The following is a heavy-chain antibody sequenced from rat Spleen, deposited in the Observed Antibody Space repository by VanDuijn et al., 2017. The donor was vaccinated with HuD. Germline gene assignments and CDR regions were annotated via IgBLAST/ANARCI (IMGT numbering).Heavy chain of an antibody. V-gene: IGHV2S61*01. J-gene: IGHJ4*01. D-gene: IGHD1-12*03. CDR2: IWGNGNT. CDR3: ARYYYDGYYQGVMDA. CDR1: GFSLSNYG. Sequence: QVQLKESGPGLVQPSQTLSLTCTVSGFSLSNYGVFWVRQPPGKGLEWMGLIWGNGNTNYNSALKSRLSISRDTSKNQVFFKMNNLQTEDTAMYFCARYYYDGYYQGVMDAWGQGASVTVSS.